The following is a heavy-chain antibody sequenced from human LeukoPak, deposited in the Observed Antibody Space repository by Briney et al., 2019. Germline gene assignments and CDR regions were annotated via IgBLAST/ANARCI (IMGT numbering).Heavy chain of an antibody. CDR2: FGGSGAAP. Sequence: GGSLRLSCAASGFTFSSYSMNWVRQAPGKGLEWVSSFGGSGAAPYYADSVKGRFTVSADNSKNTLYLQMNSLRAEDTAVYYCAFIPVGGLVISNSDYWGQGTRVTVSS. D-gene: IGHD3/OR15-3a*01. CDR3: AFIPVGGLVISNSDY. J-gene: IGHJ4*02. V-gene: IGHV3-23*01. CDR1: GFTFSSYS.